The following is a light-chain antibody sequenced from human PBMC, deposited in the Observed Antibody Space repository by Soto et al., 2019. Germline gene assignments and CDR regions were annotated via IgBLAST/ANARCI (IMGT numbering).Light chain of an antibody. V-gene: IGLV2-14*01. Sequence: LTQPASLSGSPGQSITISCTGTSSDVGGYNYVSWYQLHPGKAPKLIIYEVSHRPSGASNHFSGYKSGNTASLTISGLQAEDEADYYCSSYTSTSTPCVFGTGTKVTVL. J-gene: IGLJ1*01. CDR2: EVS. CDR1: SSDVGGYNY. CDR3: SSYTSTSTPCV.